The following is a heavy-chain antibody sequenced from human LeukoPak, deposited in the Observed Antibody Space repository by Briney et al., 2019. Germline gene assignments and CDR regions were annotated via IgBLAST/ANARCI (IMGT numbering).Heavy chain of an antibody. CDR2: IKQDGSEK. CDR1: GFTFSSYW. Sequence: GGSLRLSCAASGFTFSSYWMSWVRQAPGKGLEWVANIKQDGSEKYYVDSVKGRFTISGDNAKNSLYLQMNSLRAEDTAVYYCXXTGPRWLHRNYFDYWGQGTLVTVSS. J-gene: IGHJ4*02. D-gene: IGHD5-24*01. CDR3: XXTGPRWLHRNYFDY. V-gene: IGHV3-7*01.